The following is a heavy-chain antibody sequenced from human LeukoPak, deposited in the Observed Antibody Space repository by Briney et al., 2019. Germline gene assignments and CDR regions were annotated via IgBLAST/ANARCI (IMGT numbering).Heavy chain of an antibody. D-gene: IGHD6-19*01. J-gene: IGHJ4*02. Sequence: GGSLRLSCAASGFTFSSYVMHWVRQAPGKGLEWVAVISYDGSNKYYADSVKGRFTISRDNSKNTLYLQMNSLRAEDTAVYYCASQPAVAGHFDYWGQGTLVTVSS. CDR1: GFTFSSYV. CDR3: ASQPAVAGHFDY. V-gene: IGHV3-30*03. CDR2: ISYDGSNK.